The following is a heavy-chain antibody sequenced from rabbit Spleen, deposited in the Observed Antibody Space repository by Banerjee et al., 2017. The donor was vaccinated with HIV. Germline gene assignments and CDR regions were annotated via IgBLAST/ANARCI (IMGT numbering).Heavy chain of an antibody. Sequence: QDQLMESGGGLVQPGGSLKLSCKASGFDFSRTGVSWVRQAPGKGLEWIGYIDLLFGTTSYANWVNGRFTISSHNAQNTLYLQLHSLTAADTATYFCVRGASGSGYYSLWGQGTLVTVS. D-gene: IGHD1-1*01. V-gene: IGHV1S47*01. CDR1: GFDFSRTG. J-gene: IGHJ4*01. CDR3: VRGASGSGYYSL. CDR2: IDLLFGTT.